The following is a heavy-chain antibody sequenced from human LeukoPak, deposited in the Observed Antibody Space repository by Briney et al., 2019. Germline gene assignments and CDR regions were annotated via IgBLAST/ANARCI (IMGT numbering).Heavy chain of an antibody. D-gene: IGHD3-16*02. J-gene: IGHJ6*02. CDR2: ISAYNGNT. CDR3: ARDGLYDYVWGSYRPEDYYYGMDV. V-gene: IGHV1-18*01. Sequence: ASVKVSCKASGYTFTSYSISWVRQAPGQGLEWMGWISAYNGNTNYAQKLQGRVTMTTDTSTSTAYMELRSLRSDDTAVYYCARDGLYDYVWGSYRPEDYYYGMDVWGQGTTVTVSS. CDR1: GYTFTSYS.